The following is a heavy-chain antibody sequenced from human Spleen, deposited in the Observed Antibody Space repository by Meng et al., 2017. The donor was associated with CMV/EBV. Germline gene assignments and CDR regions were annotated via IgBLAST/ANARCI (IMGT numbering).Heavy chain of an antibody. D-gene: IGHD4/OR15-4a*01. J-gene: IGHJ4*02. Sequence: GESLKISFAASGFTFNTYMMNWVRQAPGKGLEWVSAMNSKSQYIYYADSVKGRITISRDNAKNSLYLHMNSLRVDDTAVYYCATKARDYAAKGDSYYFDYWGQGTLVTVSS. CDR2: MNSKSQYI. CDR1: GFTFNTYM. CDR3: ATKARDYAAKGDSYYFDY. V-gene: IGHV3-21*01.